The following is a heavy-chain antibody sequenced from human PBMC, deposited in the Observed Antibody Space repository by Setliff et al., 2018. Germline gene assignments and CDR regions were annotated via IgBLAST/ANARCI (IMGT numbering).Heavy chain of an antibody. CDR2: ISVYSGNT. V-gene: IGHV1-18*01. D-gene: IGHD3-10*01. CDR1: GYTFSSYA. J-gene: IGHJ4*02. Sequence: GASVKVSCKASGYTFSSYAISWVRQAPGQGLEWLGWISVYSGNTDYEKNFQGRVTMTADTSTSTAYRELRSLTSDDTAVYYCARRPRAVSGSGRRNWFLDYWGQGTLVTVSS. CDR3: ARRPRAVSGSGRRNWFLDY.